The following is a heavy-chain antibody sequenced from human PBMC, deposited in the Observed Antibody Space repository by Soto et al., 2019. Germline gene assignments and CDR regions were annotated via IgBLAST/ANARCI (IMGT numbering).Heavy chain of an antibody. J-gene: IGHJ4*02. V-gene: IGHV1-18*01. CDR2: ISAYNGNT. CDR3: VGSSGYYPGDLDY. Sequence: ASVKVSCKASGGTFSSYAISWVRQAPGQGLEWMGWISAYNGNTNYAQKLQGRVTMTTDTSTSTAYMELRSLRSDDTAVYYCVGSSGYYPGDLDYWGQGTLVTVSS. CDR1: GGTFSSYA. D-gene: IGHD3-22*01.